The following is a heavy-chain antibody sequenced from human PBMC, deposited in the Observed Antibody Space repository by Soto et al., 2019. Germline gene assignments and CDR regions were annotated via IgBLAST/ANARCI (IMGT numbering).Heavy chain of an antibody. CDR1: GGSISSYY. J-gene: IGHJ5*02. D-gene: IGHD4-17*01. V-gene: IGHV4-59*12. CDR3: ARDGDDYPNWFDP. CDR2: IYYSGST. Sequence: PSETLSLTCTVSGGSISSYYWSWIRQPPGKGLEWIGYIYYSGSTNYNPSLKSRVTISVDTSKNQFSLKLSSVTAADTAVYYCARDGDDYPNWFDPWGQGTLVTVSS.